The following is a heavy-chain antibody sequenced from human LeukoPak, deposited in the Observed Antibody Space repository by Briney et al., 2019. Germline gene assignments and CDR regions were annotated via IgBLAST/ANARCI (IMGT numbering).Heavy chain of an antibody. CDR2: IIPIFGTA. V-gene: IGHV1-69*06. CDR3: ATSLGTGYYRRWGFDY. Sequence: SVKVSCKASGGTFSSYAISWVRQAPGQGLEWMGGIIPIFGTANYAQKFQGRVTITADKSTSTAYMELSSLRSEDTAVYYRATSLGTGYYRRWGFDYWGQGTLVTVSS. D-gene: IGHD3/OR15-3a*01. CDR1: GGTFSSYA. J-gene: IGHJ4*02.